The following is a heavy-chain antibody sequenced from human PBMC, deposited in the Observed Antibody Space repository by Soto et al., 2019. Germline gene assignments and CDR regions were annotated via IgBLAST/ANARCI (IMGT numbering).Heavy chain of an antibody. CDR3: SSGYHYGDRQKYYYYGMDV. D-gene: IGHD3-22*01. Sequence: PGESLKISCKGSGYSFTSYWIGWVRQMPGKGLEWMGIIYPGDSDTRYSPSFQGRVTISADKSISTAYLQWSSLKASDTAMYYCSSGYHYGDRQKYYYYGMDVWGQGTTVTVSS. CDR1: GYSFTSYW. J-gene: IGHJ6*02. CDR2: IYPGDSDT. V-gene: IGHV5-51*01.